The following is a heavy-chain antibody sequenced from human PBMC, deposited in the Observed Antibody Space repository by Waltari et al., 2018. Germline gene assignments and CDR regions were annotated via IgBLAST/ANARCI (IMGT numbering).Heavy chain of an antibody. V-gene: IGHV1-69*01. J-gene: IGHJ5*02. Sequence: QVQLVQSGAEVKKPGSSVKVSCKASGGTFSSYAISWVRQAPGQGLEWMGGISPIFGTANYAQKFQGRVTITADESTSTAYMELSSLRSEDTAVYYCARDKGKYSSSDSWFDPWGQGTLVTVSS. CDR1: GGTFSSYA. D-gene: IGHD6-6*01. CDR3: ARDKGKYSSSDSWFDP. CDR2: ISPIFGTA.